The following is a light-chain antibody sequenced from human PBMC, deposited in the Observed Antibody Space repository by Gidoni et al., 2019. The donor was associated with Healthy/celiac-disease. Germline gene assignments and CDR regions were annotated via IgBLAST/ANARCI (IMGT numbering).Light chain of an antibody. J-gene: IGKJ4*01. CDR2: GAS. CDR1: QAINSN. CDR3: HQYRNWPSLT. V-gene: IGKV3-15*01. Sequence: EVVMTQSAAIVSVSPGDTATLSCRASQAINSNLAWYQQRPGQAPRLLIYGASTRATGIPARFSGSGSGTEFTLTISSLQFEDFAVYYCHQYRNWPSLTFGGGTKVDIK.